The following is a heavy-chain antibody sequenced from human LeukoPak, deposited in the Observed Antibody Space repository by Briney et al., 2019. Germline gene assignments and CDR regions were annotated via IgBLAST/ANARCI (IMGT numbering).Heavy chain of an antibody. D-gene: IGHD4-17*01. CDR1: GGTFSSYA. J-gene: IGHJ4*02. CDR3: ARDGRALRYGDYGSGTYYFDY. V-gene: IGHV1-69*05. Sequence: ASVKVSCKASGGTFSSYAISWVRQAPGQGLEWMGGIIPIFGTANYAQKFQGRVTITTDESTSTAYMELSSLRSEDTAVYYCARDGRALRYGDYGSGTYYFDYWGQGTLVTVSS. CDR2: IIPIFGTA.